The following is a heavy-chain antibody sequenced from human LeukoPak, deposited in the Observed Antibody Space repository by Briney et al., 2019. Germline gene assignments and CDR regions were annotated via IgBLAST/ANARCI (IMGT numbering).Heavy chain of an antibody. J-gene: IGHJ4*02. CDR3: AKADTGSSGWYSRAWFFDY. CDR2: ISGSGGST. V-gene: IGHV3-23*01. CDR1: GFTFSSYA. Sequence: GGSLRLSCAASGFTFSSYAMSWVRQAPGKGLEWVSAISGSGGSTYYADSVKGRFTISRDNSKNTLYLQMNSLRAEDTAAYYCAKADTGSSGWYSRAWFFDYWGQGTLVTVSS. D-gene: IGHD6-19*01.